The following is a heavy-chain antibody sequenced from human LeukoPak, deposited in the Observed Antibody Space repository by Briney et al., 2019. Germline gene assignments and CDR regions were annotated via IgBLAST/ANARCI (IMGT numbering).Heavy chain of an antibody. CDR2: ISYSGST. CDR1: GDSISSGRYY. CDR3: ARDVSSGWADY. Sequence: SETLSLTCTVSGDSISSGRYYWSSIRQPPGKGLEWIGYISYSGSTSYNPSLKSRVTISVDTSKNQFSLKLSSVTAADTAVYYCARDVSSGWADYWGRGTLVTVSS. D-gene: IGHD6-19*01. J-gene: IGHJ4*02. V-gene: IGHV4-61*01.